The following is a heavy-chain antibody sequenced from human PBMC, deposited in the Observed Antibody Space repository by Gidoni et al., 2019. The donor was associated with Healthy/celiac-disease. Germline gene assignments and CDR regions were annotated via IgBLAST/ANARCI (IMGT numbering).Heavy chain of an antibody. CDR1: GGSISSSSYY. J-gene: IGHJ4*02. V-gene: IGHV4-39*01. CDR2: IYYSGST. D-gene: IGHD6-19*01. Sequence: LHLQESGPGLVKPSATLSLTCTVSGGSISSSSYYWGWIRQPTGKGLEWIGSIYYSGSTYYNPSLKSRVTISVDTSKNQFSLKLSSVTAADTAVYYCASGYSSGWYFGYWGQGTLVTVSS. CDR3: ASGYSSGWYFGY.